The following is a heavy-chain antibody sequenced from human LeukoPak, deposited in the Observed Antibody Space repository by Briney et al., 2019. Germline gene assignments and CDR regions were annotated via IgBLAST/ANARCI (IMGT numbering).Heavy chain of an antibody. CDR1: GGSIRSSY. V-gene: IGHV4-59*12. CDR2: MYYSGST. CDR3: ARGINVLLWFGELSPNYYYGMDV. Sequence: SETLSLTCTVSGGSIRSSYWSWIRQPPGKGLEWIGYMYYSGSTKYNPSLKSRVTMSVDTSQNQFSLKLSSVTAADTAVYYCARGINVLLWFGELSPNYYYGMDVWGQGTTVTVSS. J-gene: IGHJ6*02. D-gene: IGHD3-10*01.